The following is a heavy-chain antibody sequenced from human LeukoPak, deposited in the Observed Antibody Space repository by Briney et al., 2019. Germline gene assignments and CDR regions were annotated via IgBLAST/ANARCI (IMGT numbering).Heavy chain of an antibody. Sequence: PSETLSLTCTVSGGSISSRNYYRGWIRQPPGKGLEWIGSIYYSGSTYHNPSLKSRVTISVDTSKNQFSLKLSSVTAADTAVYYCARGGGYSGYDYDYWGQGTLVTVSS. V-gene: IGHV4-39*01. CDR1: GGSISSRNYY. CDR3: ARGGGYSGYDYDY. J-gene: IGHJ4*02. D-gene: IGHD5-12*01. CDR2: IYYSGST.